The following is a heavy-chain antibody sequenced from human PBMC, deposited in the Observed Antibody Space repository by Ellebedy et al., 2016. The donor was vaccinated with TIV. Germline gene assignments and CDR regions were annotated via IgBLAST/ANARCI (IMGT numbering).Heavy chain of an antibody. CDR3: ASLSITMVRGVMELFDY. J-gene: IGHJ4*02. CDR1: GFTFSSYA. V-gene: IGHV3-30*02. Sequence: PGGSLRLSCAASGFTFSSYAMSWVRQAPGKGLEWVAFIRYDGSNKYYADSVKGRFTISRDNSKNTLYLQMNSLRAEDTAVYYCASLSITMVRGVMELFDYWGQGTLVTVSS. CDR2: IRYDGSNK. D-gene: IGHD3-10*01.